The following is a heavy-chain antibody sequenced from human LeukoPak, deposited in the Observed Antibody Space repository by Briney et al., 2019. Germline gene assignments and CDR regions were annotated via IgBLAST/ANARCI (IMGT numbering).Heavy chain of an antibody. CDR3: ARHVVAVGFDY. D-gene: IGHD3-22*01. CDR2: IYSGGTT. V-gene: IGHV3-66*04. CDR1: GFTVSSNY. Sequence: GGSLRLSCAASGFTVSSNYMTWVRQAPGKGLEWVSVIYSGGTTYYAASVKGRFTISRDNSKNTLYLQMNTLSAEDTAVYYCARHVVAVGFDYWGQGTLDTVSS. J-gene: IGHJ4*02.